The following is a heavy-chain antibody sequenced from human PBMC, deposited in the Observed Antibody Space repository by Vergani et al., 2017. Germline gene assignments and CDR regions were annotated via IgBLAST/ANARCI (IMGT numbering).Heavy chain of an antibody. V-gene: IGHV3-11*01. J-gene: IGHJ6*03. D-gene: IGHD2-15*01. CDR3: ARDREGYCSGGSCYPGDYYYYYYMDV. CDR1: GFTFSDYY. Sequence: QVQLVESGGGLVKPGGSLRLSCAASGFTFSDYYMSWIRQAPGKGLEWVSYISSSGSTISYADSVKGRFTISRDNAKNSLYLQMNSLRAEDTAVYYCARDREGYCSGGSCYPGDYYYYYYMDVWGKGTTVTVSS. CDR2: ISSSGSTI.